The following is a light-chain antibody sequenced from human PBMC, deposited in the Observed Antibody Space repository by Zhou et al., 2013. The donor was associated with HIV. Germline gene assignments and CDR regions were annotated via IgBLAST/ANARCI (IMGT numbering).Light chain of an antibody. V-gene: IGKV1-5*03. Sequence: DIQMTQSPSTLSASVGDRVTITCRASHSISSWLAWYQQKPGKAPSLLIYKASTLEIGVPSRFSGAGSGTQFTLTIDSLQPDDFATYYCQQYNSHSRTFGLGT. CDR3: QQYNSHSRT. CDR2: KAS. CDR1: HSISSW. J-gene: IGKJ1*01.